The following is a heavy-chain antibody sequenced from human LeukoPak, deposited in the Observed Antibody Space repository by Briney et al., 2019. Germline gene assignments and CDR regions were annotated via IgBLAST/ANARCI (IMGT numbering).Heavy chain of an antibody. CDR3: ARDLGTQLVDSVY. Sequence: ASVKVSCKASGYTFTGYYIHWVRQAPGQGLEWMGWINPNSGGTNYAQKFQGRVTMTRDTSISTAYMELSRVRSDDTAVYYCARDLGTQLVDSVYWGQGTLVTVSS. J-gene: IGHJ4*02. CDR1: GYTFTGYY. D-gene: IGHD1-1*01. V-gene: IGHV1-2*02. CDR2: INPNSGGT.